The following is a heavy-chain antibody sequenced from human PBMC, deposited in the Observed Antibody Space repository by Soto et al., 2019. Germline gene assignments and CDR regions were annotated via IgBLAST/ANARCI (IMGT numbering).Heavy chain of an antibody. V-gene: IGHV3-23*01. J-gene: IGHJ4*02. Sequence: GGSLRLSCAASGFTFSSYAMRWVLHAPGKGRESVSAISGSGGSTYYADSLKSRFTISRDNSKNTLYLQLSNLRADDTAGDCDGKERVFSSGWYVFCYWGQGSLVTVSS. CDR3: GKERVFSSGWYVFCY. D-gene: IGHD6-19*01. CDR1: GFTFSSYA. CDR2: ISGSGGST.